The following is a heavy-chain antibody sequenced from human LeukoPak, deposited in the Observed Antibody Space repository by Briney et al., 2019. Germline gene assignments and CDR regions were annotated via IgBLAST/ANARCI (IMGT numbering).Heavy chain of an antibody. V-gene: IGHV3-30-3*01. CDR1: GFTFSSYA. D-gene: IGHD6-19*01. CDR3: ASPTDSSGWSLDY. J-gene: IGHJ4*02. Sequence: PGGSLRLSCAASGFTFSSYAMHWVRQAPGKGLEWVAVISYDGSNKYYADSVKGRFTISRDNSKNTLYLQMNSLRAEDTAVYYCASPTDSSGWSLDYWGQGTLVTVSS. CDR2: ISYDGSNK.